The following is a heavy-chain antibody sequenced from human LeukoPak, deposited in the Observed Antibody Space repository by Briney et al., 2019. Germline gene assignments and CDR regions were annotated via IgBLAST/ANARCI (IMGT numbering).Heavy chain of an antibody. V-gene: IGHV4-34*01. D-gene: IGHD1-26*01. J-gene: IGHJ4*02. CDR1: GGSFSGYY. Sequence: SETLSLTCAVYGGSFSGYYWSWIRQPPGKGLGWIGEINHSGSTNYNPSLKSRVTISVDTSKNQFSLKLSSVTAADTAVYYCARSAGSGSYPIDYWGQGTLVTVSS. CDR3: ARSAGSGSYPIDY. CDR2: INHSGST.